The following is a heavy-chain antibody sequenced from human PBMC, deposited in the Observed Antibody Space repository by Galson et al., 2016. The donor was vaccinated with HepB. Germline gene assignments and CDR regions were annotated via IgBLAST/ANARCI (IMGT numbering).Heavy chain of an antibody. CDR1: GGSFSDYY. V-gene: IGHV4-34*01. Sequence: ETLSLTCAVYGGSFSDYYWSWIRQPPGKGLEWIGEINHSGSTNYNPSLKSRVTISVDTSKSQFSLKLSSVTAADTAVYYCAIVPPPVALRLYYSDGMDVWGQGTTVTVSS. CDR2: INHSGST. J-gene: IGHJ6*02. D-gene: IGHD2-15*01. CDR3: AIVPPPVALRLYYSDGMDV.